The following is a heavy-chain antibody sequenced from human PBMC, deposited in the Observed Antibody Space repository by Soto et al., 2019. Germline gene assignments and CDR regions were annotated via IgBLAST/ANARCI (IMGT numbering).Heavy chain of an antibody. D-gene: IGHD2-21*02. J-gene: IGHJ4*02. V-gene: IGHV4-31*03. CDR2: IYYSGNT. CDR3: ATVQAGTAHFDY. CDR1: GGSISSGGYY. Sequence: QVQLQESGPGLVKPSQTLSLTCTVSGGSISSGGYYWSWIRQHPGKGLEWIGYIYYSGNTYYNQALMGRVTISVDTAKNQSSLRLSSVTAADTAVYYCATVQAGTAHFDYWGQGTLVTVSS.